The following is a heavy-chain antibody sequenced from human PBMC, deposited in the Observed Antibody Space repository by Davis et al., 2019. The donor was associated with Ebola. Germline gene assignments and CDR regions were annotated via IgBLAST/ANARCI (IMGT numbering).Heavy chain of an antibody. V-gene: IGHV4-34*01. CDR2: INHSGST. J-gene: IGHJ4*02. Sequence: SETLSLTCAVYGGSFSGYYWSWIRQPPGKGLEWIGEINHSGSTNYNPSLKSRVTISVDTSKNQFSLKLSSVTAADTAVYYCARVASYGDYFDYWGLGTLVTVSS. CDR3: ARVASYGDYFDY. D-gene: IGHD4-17*01. CDR1: GGSFSGYY.